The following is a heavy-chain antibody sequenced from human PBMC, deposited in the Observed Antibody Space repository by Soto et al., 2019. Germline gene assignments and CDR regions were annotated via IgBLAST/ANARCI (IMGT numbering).Heavy chain of an antibody. CDR1: GFTFSDYY. D-gene: IGHD3-22*01. V-gene: IGHV3-11*01. CDR3: ARVFRGTYSCDSSGSV. J-gene: IGHJ4*01. Sequence: PGGSLRLSCAASGFTFSDYYMRWLRQSPGKGLEWVSYMSTSGSTIYYADSVKGRFTISRDNANNSLYLQMNSLRAEDTAVYYCARVFRGTYSCDSSGSVWGDGTLVTVSS. CDR2: MSTSGSTI.